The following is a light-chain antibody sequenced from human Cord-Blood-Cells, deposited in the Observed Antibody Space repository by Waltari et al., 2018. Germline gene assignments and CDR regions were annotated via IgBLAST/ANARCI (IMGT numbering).Light chain of an antibody. Sequence: DIQMTQYPSSLSASVGAIVTITCRASQSISSYLNWYQQKPGKAPKLLIYAASSLQSGVPSRFSGSGSGTDFTLTISSLQPEDFATYYCQQSYSTPYSFGQGTKLEIK. CDR3: QQSYSTPYS. J-gene: IGKJ2*03. CDR1: QSISSY. CDR2: AAS. V-gene: IGKV1-39*01.